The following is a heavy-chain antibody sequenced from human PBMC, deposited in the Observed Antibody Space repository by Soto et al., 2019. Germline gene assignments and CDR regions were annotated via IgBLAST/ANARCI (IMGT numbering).Heavy chain of an antibody. D-gene: IGHD2-2*01. CDR2: INAGNGNT. V-gene: IGHV1-3*01. J-gene: IGHJ5*02. Sequence: ASVKVSCKASGYTFTSYAMHWVRQAPGQRLEWMGWINAGNGNTKYSQKFQGRVTITRDTSASTAYMELSSLRSEDTAVYYCARVSSEVVPAAEACVDPWSQGTLVTVSS. CDR3: ARVSSEVVPAAEACVDP. CDR1: GYTFTSYA.